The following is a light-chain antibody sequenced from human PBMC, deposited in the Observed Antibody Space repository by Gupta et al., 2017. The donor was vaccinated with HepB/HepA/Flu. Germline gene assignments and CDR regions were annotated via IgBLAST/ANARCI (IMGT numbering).Light chain of an antibody. J-gene: IGLJ3*02. V-gene: IGLV7-43*01. Sequence: QTVVTQEPSLTVSPGGTITLTCAFSTGAVTSGYHLHWFQQKRGQPPRTLIYSTNNRHSWTPARFSGSLIGGNAALTLSGVQPEDEAEYYCLLCDPKSCVFGGGIKLTVL. CDR2: STN. CDR3: LLCDPKSCV. CDR1: TGAVTSGYH.